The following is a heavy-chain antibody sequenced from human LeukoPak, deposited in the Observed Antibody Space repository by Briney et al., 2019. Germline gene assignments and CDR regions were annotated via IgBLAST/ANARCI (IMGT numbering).Heavy chain of an antibody. Sequence: SVKVSCKASGGTFSSYAISWVRQAPGQGLEWMGGIIPIFGTANYAQKFQGRVTITADESTSTAYMELSSLRSEDTAVYYCARDSGTGLDDYSNYDWFDPWGQGTLVTVSS. D-gene: IGHD4-11*01. CDR3: ARDSGTGLDDYSNYDWFDP. J-gene: IGHJ5*02. CDR1: GGTFSSYA. CDR2: IIPIFGTA. V-gene: IGHV1-69*01.